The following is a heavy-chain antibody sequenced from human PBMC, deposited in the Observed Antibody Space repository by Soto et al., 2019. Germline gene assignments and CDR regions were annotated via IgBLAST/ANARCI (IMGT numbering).Heavy chain of an antibody. CDR2: IYYSGST. J-gene: IGHJ6*03. V-gene: IGHV4-59*01. Sequence: SETLCHTWTVSGGTIRSYDGSWIRQTPGKELKRFGYIYYSGSTNYNPSLKSRVTISVDTSKNQFSLKLSSVTAADTAVYYCARSPVGGAPGDYYYYYYMDVWGKGTTVTVSS. CDR3: ARSPVGGAPGDYYYYYYMDV. CDR1: GGTIRSYD. D-gene: IGHD3-16*01.